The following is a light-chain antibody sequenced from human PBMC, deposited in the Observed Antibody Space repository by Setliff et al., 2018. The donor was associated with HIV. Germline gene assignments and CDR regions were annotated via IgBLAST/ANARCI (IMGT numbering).Light chain of an antibody. CDR1: SGSIASNY. Sequence: NFMLTQPHSVSESPGKTVTISCTRSSGSIASNYVQWYQQRPGSSPTTVIYEDNQRPSGVPDRFSGSIDSSSNSASLTISGLKTEDEADYYCQSYDNSSLVFGGGTQLTVL. J-gene: IGLJ3*02. CDR2: EDN. V-gene: IGLV6-57*01. CDR3: QSYDNSSLV.